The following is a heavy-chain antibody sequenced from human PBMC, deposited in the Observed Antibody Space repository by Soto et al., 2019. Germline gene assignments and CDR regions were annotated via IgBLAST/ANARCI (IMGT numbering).Heavy chain of an antibody. Sequence: EVQLLESGGDLIQPGGSLRLSCAASGFTFSSYAMSWVRQAPGKGLEWVSAISGSGGSTYYADSVKGRFTISRDNSKNTLYLQMNSLRAEDTAVYYCAKDLSPYYYYYGMDVWGQGTTVTVSS. J-gene: IGHJ6*02. CDR1: GFTFSSYA. V-gene: IGHV3-23*01. D-gene: IGHD3-16*02. CDR2: ISGSGGST. CDR3: AKDLSPYYYYYGMDV.